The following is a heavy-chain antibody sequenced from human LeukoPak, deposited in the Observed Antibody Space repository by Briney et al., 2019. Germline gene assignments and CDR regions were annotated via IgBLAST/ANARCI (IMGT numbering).Heavy chain of an antibody. D-gene: IGHD3-10*01. CDR2: IKQDGSEK. J-gene: IGHJ6*02. Sequence: PGGSLRLSCAASGFTFSSYAMSWVRQAPGKGLEWVANIKQDGSEKYYADSVKGRFTISRDNAKNSLYLQMNSLRAEDTAVYYCAREEKSGSYYTLRYYYYGMDVWGQGTTVTVSS. CDR1: GFTFSSYA. V-gene: IGHV3-7*01. CDR3: AREEKSGSYYTLRYYYYGMDV.